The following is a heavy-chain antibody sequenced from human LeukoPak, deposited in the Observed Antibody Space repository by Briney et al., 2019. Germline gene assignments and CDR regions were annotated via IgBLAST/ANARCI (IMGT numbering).Heavy chain of an antibody. CDR1: GGSFSGYY. CDR3: ARGPSSGYSYG. D-gene: IGHD5-18*01. J-gene: IGHJ4*02. V-gene: IGHV4-34*01. CDR2: INHSGST. Sequence: PSETLSLTCAVYGGSFSGYYWGWIRQPPGKGLEWIGEINHSGSTNYNPSLKSRVTISVDTSKNQFSLNLSSVTAADTAVYYCARGPSSGYSYGWGQGTLVTVSS.